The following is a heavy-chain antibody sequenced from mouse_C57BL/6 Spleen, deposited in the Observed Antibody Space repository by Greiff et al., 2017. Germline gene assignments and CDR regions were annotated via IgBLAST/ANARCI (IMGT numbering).Heavy chain of an antibody. V-gene: IGHV5-4*01. CDR2: ISDGGSYT. D-gene: IGHD2-4*01. Sequence: EVMLVESGGGLVKPGGSLKLSCAASGFTFSSYAMSWVRQTPEKRLEWVATISDGGSYTYYPDNVKGRFTISRDNAKNNLYLQMSHLKSEDTAMYYCAREGLRGWFAYWGQGTLVTVSA. J-gene: IGHJ3*01. CDR3: AREGLRGWFAY. CDR1: GFTFSSYA.